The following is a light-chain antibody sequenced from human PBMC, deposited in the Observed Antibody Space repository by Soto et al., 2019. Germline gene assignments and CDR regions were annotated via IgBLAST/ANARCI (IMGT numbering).Light chain of an antibody. CDR3: QQYNNWPRT. V-gene: IGKV3-15*01. J-gene: IGKJ1*01. CDR2: GAS. CDR1: QSLSSN. Sequence: EIVITQSPSTLSVSPGEGATLSCRASQSLSSNLAWYQQKPGQAPRLLIYGASTRATGIPARFSGSGSGTEFTLTISSLQSEDFAVYYCQQYNNWPRTFGQGTKVDIK.